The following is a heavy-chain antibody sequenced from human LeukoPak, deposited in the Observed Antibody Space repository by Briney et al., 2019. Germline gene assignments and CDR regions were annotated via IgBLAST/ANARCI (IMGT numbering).Heavy chain of an antibody. CDR1: GFTFDDYA. V-gene: IGHV3-9*01. CDR3: AKDQGRDGYNYFDY. CDR2: ISWNSGSI. Sequence: GRSLRLSCAASGFTFDDYAMHWVRQAPGKGLERVSGISWNSGSIGYADSVKGRFTISRDNAKNSLYLQMNSLRAEDTALYYCAKDQGRDGYNYFDYWGQGTLVTVSS. J-gene: IGHJ4*02. D-gene: IGHD5-24*01.